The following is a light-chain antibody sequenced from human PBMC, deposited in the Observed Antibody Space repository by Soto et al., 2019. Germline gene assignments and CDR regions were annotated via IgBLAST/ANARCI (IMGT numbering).Light chain of an antibody. V-gene: IGKV3-15*01. CDR3: QQYNIWPLT. J-gene: IGKJ4*01. CDR1: QRGSSN. CDR2: GAA. Sequence: EIVMTQSPATLSVSPGERVTLSCRASQRGSSNLAWYQQKPGQAPRLLIYGAATGATDIPARFSGSGSGTEFIRTISSLQDEDFEVYYCQQYNIWPLTFGGGTNVESK.